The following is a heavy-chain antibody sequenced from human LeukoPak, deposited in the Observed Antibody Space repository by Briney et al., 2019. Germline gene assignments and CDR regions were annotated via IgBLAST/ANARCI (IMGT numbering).Heavy chain of an antibody. CDR2: ISGSGHYT. CDR3: AKDGSWGDYYFYFYIDV. J-gene: IGHJ6*03. V-gene: IGHV3-23*01. D-gene: IGHD3-16*01. CDR1: GFTFGNYA. Sequence: GGSLRLSCEVSGFTFGNYAMSWVRQAPGKGLEWISGISGSGHYTYTADSLKGRFTISRDNSKNTLYLQMNSLRAEDTALYYCAKDGSWGDYYFYFYIDVWGKGTTVTVSS.